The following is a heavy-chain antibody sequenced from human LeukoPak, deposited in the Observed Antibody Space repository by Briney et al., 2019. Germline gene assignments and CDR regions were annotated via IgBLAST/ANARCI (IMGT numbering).Heavy chain of an antibody. CDR1: GFTFSSYA. D-gene: IGHD6-19*01. V-gene: IGHV3-23*01. CDR3: AKDTPSGWTSWIFDY. CDR2: ISGSGGSA. Sequence: GGSLRLSCAASGFTFSSYAMSWVRQAPGKGLEWVSAISGSGGSAYYADSVKGRFTISRDNSKNTLYLQMNSLRAEDTAVYYCAKDTPSGWTSWIFDYWGQGTLVTVSS. J-gene: IGHJ4*02.